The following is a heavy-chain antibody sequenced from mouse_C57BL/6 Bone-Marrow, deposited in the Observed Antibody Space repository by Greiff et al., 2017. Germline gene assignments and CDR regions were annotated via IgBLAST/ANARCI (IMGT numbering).Heavy chain of an antibody. D-gene: IGHD2-5*01. Sequence: VQLQQSGAELVKPGASVKLSCTASGFNLTDYYMHWVKQRTEQGLEWIGRIDPEDGETKYAPKFQGKATITADTSSNTAYLQLSSLTSEDTAVYYCASHYYSNHWYFDVWGTGTTVTVSS. CDR1: GFNLTDYY. J-gene: IGHJ1*03. V-gene: IGHV14-2*01. CDR2: IDPEDGET. CDR3: ASHYYSNHWYFDV.